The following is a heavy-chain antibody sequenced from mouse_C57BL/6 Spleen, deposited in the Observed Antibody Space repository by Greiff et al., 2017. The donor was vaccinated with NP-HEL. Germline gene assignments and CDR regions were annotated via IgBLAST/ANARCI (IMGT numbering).Heavy chain of an antibody. J-gene: IGHJ1*03. CDR1: GYTFTSYW. CDR3: ARGGWSRYFDV. V-gene: IGHV1-61*01. D-gene: IGHD3-3*01. CDR2: IYPSDSET. Sequence: QVQLQQPGAELVRPGSSVKLSCKASGYTFTSYWMDWVKQRPGQGLEWIGNIYPSDSETHYNQKFKDKATLTVDKSSSTAYMQLSSLTSEDSAVYYCARGGWSRYFDVWGTGTTVTVSS.